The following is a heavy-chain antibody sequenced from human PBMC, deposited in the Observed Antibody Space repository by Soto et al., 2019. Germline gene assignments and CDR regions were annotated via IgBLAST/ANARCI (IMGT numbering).Heavy chain of an antibody. CDR2: ISYDGSNK. CDR1: GFTFSSYA. D-gene: IGHD4-4*01. CDR3: ARPLWRNDYNWGYFDL. V-gene: IGHV3-30-3*01. J-gene: IGHJ2*01. Sequence: QVQLVESGGGVVQPGRSLSLSCAASGFTFSSYAMHWVRQAPGKGLEWVAVISYDGSNKYYADSVKGRFTISRDNSKNTLYLQMNSLRAEDTAVYDCARPLWRNDYNWGYFDLWGRGTLCTVAS.